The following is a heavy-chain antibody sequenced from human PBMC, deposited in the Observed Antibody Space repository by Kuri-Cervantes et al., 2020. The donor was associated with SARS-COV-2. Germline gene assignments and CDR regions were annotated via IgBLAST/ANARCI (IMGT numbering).Heavy chain of an antibody. CDR2: ISYDGSNK. V-gene: IGHV3-30*18. J-gene: IGHJ4*02. CDR1: GFTFSSYG. Sequence: GGSLRLSCAASGFTFSSYGMHWVRQAPGKGLEWVAVISYDGSNKYYADSVKGRFTVSRDDSKNTLYLQMNSLRAEDTAICYCAKDLSREYSGSESALADYWGQGTLVTVSS. D-gene: IGHD5-12*01. CDR3: AKDLSREYSGSESALADY.